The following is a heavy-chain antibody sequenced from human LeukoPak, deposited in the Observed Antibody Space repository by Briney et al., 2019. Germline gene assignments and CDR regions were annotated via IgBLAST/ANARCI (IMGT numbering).Heavy chain of an antibody. J-gene: IGHJ4*02. CDR2: INAGNGNT. CDR1: GYTFTSYA. V-gene: IGHV1-3*01. Sequence: ASVKVSCKASGYTFTSYAIHWVRQAPGQRLEWMGWINAGNGNTKYSQKFQGRVTITRDTSASTAYMELSSLRSEDMAVYYCARDPLTGYLDYWGQGTLVTVSS. CDR3: ARDPLTGYLDY. D-gene: IGHD3-9*01.